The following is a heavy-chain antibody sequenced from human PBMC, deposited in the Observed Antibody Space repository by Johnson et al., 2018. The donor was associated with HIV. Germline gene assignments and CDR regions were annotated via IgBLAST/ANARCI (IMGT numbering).Heavy chain of an antibody. V-gene: IGHV3-15*01. J-gene: IGHJ3*02. CDR3: TTDSPIRSFDI. Sequence: VQLVESGGGVVRPGGSLSLSCAASGFSFSNAWMSWGRQAPGKGLAWVGRIKRKPAGGTTAYAAPVKGRFTISRDDSKNRLYLQMNSLKTEDTAVYYCTTDSPIRSFDIWGQGTMVTVSS. CDR1: GFSFSNAW. D-gene: IGHD3-3*02. CDR2: IKRKPAGGTT.